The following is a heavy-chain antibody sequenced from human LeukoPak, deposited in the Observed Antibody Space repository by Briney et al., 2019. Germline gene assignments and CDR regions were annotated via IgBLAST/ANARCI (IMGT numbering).Heavy chain of an antibody. V-gene: IGHV3-23*01. CDR2: LNEDGGYR. Sequence: PGGSLRLSRAASGFTFSSYAMSWVRQAPGKGLAWVSGLNEDGGYRYYADSVKGRFTISRDNSENTLYLQMRSLSAEDTARYYCVRDFSCSGGSCPLFDSWGQGTLVTVSS. CDR3: VRDFSCSGGSCPLFDS. J-gene: IGHJ4*01. D-gene: IGHD2-15*01. CDR1: GFTFSSYA.